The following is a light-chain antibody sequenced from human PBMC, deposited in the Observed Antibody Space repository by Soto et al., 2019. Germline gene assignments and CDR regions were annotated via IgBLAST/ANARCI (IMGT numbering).Light chain of an antibody. V-gene: IGLV1-40*01. CDR1: SSNIGAGFD. CDR2: DNN. Sequence: QSVLTQPPSVSGAPRQRVTISCTGSSSNIGAGFDVHWYQQLPGTAPKLLIYDNNNRPSGVPDRFSGSKSGTSASLAITGLQAEDEAYYYCQSYDSSLSGAIFGGGTQLTVL. J-gene: IGLJ7*01. CDR3: QSYDSSLSGAI.